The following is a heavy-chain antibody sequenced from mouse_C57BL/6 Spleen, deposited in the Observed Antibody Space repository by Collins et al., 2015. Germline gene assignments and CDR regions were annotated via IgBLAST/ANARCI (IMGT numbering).Heavy chain of an antibody. Sequence: QVQLRQSGAELMKPGASVKISCKATGYTFSSYWIEWVKQRPGHGLEWIGEILPGSGSTNYNEKFKGKATFTADTSSNTAYMQLSSLTSEDSAVYYCARALYRSGAMDYWGQGTSVTVSS. CDR2: ILPGSGST. D-gene: IGHD2-14*01. V-gene: IGHV1-9*01. CDR1: GYTFSSYW. J-gene: IGHJ4*01. CDR3: ARALYRSGAMDY.